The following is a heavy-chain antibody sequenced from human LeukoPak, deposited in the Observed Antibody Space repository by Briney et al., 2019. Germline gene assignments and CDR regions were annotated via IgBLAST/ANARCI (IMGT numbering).Heavy chain of an antibody. Sequence: GGSLRLSCAASGFTFSSYAMSWVRQAPGKGLEWVSAISGSGGSTYYADSVKGRFAISRDNSKNTLYLQMNSLRAEDTAVYYCAKDSSSSGYYDYYYYGMDVWGQGTTVTVSS. D-gene: IGHD3-22*01. V-gene: IGHV3-23*01. J-gene: IGHJ6*02. CDR1: GFTFSSYA. CDR3: AKDSSSSGYYDYYYYGMDV. CDR2: ISGSGGST.